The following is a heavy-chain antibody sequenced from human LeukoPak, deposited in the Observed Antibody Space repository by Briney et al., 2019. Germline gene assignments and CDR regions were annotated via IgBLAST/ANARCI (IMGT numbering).Heavy chain of an antibody. Sequence: GGSLRLSCAASGFTFDDFAMHWVRQAPGKGLEWVSLISGHGGNTYYADSVKGRFTISRDNSKNSLYLQLSSLRTEDSALYYCAKPYSGYALCADWGQGTLVTVSS. CDR2: ISGHGGNT. J-gene: IGHJ4*02. CDR3: AKPYSGYALCAD. V-gene: IGHV3-43*02. D-gene: IGHD5-12*01. CDR1: GFTFDDFA.